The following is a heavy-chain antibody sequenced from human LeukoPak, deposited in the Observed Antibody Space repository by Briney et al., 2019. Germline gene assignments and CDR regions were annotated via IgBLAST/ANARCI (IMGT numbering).Heavy chain of an antibody. J-gene: IGHJ4*02. V-gene: IGHV3-11*01. Sequence: GGSLRLSCAASGFTFSDYYMSWIRQAPGKGLEWVSYISSSGSSIYYADSVKGRFTMSRDNAKNSLYLQMNSLRAEDTAVYYCAGTLSVVPAAIGYWGQGTLVTVSS. CDR3: AGTLSVVPAAIGY. CDR1: GFTFSDYY. D-gene: IGHD2-2*01. CDR2: ISSSGSSI.